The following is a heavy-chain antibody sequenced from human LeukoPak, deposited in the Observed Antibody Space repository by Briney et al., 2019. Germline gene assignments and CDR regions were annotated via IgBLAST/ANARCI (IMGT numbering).Heavy chain of an antibody. V-gene: IGHV4-34*01. D-gene: IGHD1-26*01. CDR2: INHSGST. CDR3: ARGLWAPRFDC. CDR1: GGSFSGYY. J-gene: IGHJ4*02. Sequence: PSETLSLTCAVYGGSFSGYYWSWIRQPPGKGLEWIGEINHSGSTNYNPSLKSRLTISVDTSKNQFSLKLSSVTAADTAVYFCARGLWAPRFDCWGQGTLVTVSS.